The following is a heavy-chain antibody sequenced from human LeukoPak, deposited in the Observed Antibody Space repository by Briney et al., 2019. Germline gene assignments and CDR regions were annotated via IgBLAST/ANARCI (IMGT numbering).Heavy chain of an antibody. V-gene: IGHV3-66*01. CDR3: AREKLLWPRAGAFDI. CDR1: GFTVSSNY. CDR2: IYSGGST. Sequence: GGSLRLSCAASGFTVSSNYMSRVRQAPGKGLKWVSVIYSGGSTYYADSVKGRFTISRDNSKNTLYLQMNSLRAEDTAVYYCAREKLLWPRAGAFDIWGQGTMVTVSS. D-gene: IGHD3-10*01. J-gene: IGHJ3*02.